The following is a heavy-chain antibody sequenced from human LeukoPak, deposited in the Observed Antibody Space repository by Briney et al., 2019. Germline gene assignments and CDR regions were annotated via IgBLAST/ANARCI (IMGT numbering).Heavy chain of an antibody. Sequence: PGGSLRLSCAGSGFTFSGYGMHWVRQAPGKGLERVTGIAYDGSRKHYADSVKGRFTISRDNSRNTMDLQMNSLRVEDTAVYHCTRYDSSRFDPWGQGTLVIVSS. D-gene: IGHD3-3*01. V-gene: IGHV3-30*03. CDR2: IAYDGSRK. CDR3: TRYDSSRFDP. CDR1: GFTFSGYG. J-gene: IGHJ5*02.